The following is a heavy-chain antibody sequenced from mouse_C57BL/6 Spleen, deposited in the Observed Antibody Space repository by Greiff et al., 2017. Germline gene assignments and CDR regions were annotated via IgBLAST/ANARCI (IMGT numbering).Heavy chain of an antibody. V-gene: IGHV1-85*01. CDR1: GYTFTSYD. CDR3: AREGITTVVATDYYAMDY. D-gene: IGHD1-1*01. CDR2: IYPRDGST. Sequence: VQLKESGPELVKPGASVKLSCKASGYTFTSYDINWVKQRPGQGLEWIGWIYPRDGSTKYNEKFKGKATLTVDTSSSTAYMELHSLTSEDSAVYFCAREGITTVVATDYYAMDYWGQGTSVTVSS. J-gene: IGHJ4*01.